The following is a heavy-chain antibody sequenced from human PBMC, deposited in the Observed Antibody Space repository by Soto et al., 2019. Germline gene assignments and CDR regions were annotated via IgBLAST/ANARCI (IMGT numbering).Heavy chain of an antibody. J-gene: IGHJ4*02. V-gene: IGHV3-23*01. Sequence: GSLRLSCSTSGFTFITYAINFFRQAPFKWLEWVSALSGSGGTTYYADSVRGRFTISRDNSKNTLFLQMSSLRAEDTALYYCAKQRAGYGSGSDTFYFDFWGQGTLVTVSS. CDR2: LSGSGGTT. CDR1: GFTFITYA. D-gene: IGHD3-10*01. CDR3: AKQRAGYGSGSDTFYFDF.